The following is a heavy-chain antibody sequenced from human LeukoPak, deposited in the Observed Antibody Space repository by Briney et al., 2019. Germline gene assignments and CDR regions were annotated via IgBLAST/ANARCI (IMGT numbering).Heavy chain of an antibody. V-gene: IGHV3-30*18. CDR1: AFTFSSYD. J-gene: IGHJ4*02. D-gene: IGHD3-22*01. Sequence: GGSLRPSCAASAFTFSSYDMHWVRQAPGKGLEWVAIISYDGSNKYYADSVKGRFTISRDNSKNTLYLQMNSLRAEDTAVYYCAKWAGVYDYDSSGYLSGFDYWGQGTLVTVSS. CDR2: ISYDGSNK. CDR3: AKWAGVYDYDSSGYLSGFDY.